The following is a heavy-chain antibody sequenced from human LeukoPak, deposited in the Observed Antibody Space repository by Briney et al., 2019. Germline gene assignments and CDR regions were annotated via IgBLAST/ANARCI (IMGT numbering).Heavy chain of an antibody. J-gene: IGHJ3*02. CDR1: GYTFTSYY. CDR2: INPSGGST. D-gene: IGHD3-22*01. Sequence: ASVKVSCKASGYTFTSYYMHWVRQAPGQGLEWMGIINPSGGSTSYAQKFQGRVTITADESTSTAYMELSSLRSEDTAVYYCARSITMIVVAGPADDAFDIWGQGTMVTVSS. V-gene: IGHV1-46*01. CDR3: ARSITMIVVAGPADDAFDI.